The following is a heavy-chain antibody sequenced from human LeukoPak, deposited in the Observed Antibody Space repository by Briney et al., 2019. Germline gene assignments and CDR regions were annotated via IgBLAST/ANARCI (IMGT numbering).Heavy chain of an antibody. Sequence: SETLSLTCTVSGGSINTYYWSWLRQPPGKGLEWIGYISDSGSPSYNSSLKSRVTISVDTSKTQFSLKLTSVTAADTAVYYCASTRGHSYGWGAFDIWGQGTMVTVSS. V-gene: IGHV4-4*09. CDR2: ISDSGSP. D-gene: IGHD5-18*01. J-gene: IGHJ3*02. CDR3: ASTRGHSYGWGAFDI. CDR1: GGSINTYY.